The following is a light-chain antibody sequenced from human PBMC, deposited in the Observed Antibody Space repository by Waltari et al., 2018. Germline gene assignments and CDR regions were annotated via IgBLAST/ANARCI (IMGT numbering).Light chain of an antibody. CDR1: QLGNKY. CDR3: QAWDTISAG. V-gene: IGLV3-1*01. Sequence: SYELTQPPSVSVSPGQTASITCSGDQLGNKYVSWYQQKPGQSPVLIIYQDTKRPSGIPERLSGSNSGNTATLTISGTQVMDEGDYYCQAWDTISAGLDGGTKLTVL. CDR2: QDT. J-gene: IGLJ2*01.